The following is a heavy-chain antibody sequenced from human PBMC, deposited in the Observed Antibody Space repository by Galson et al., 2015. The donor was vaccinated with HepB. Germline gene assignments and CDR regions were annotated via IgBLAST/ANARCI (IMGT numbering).Heavy chain of an antibody. CDR1: GVSLSGYY. CDR3: ARRSYRNAYFDD. CDR2: ISDNGRI. Sequence: ETLSLTCAVYGVSLSGYYWTWLRQPPGKGLEWIGEISDNGRIDYNPSLKSRVTTSVDTSKKEISLILSSVTAADTAIYYCARRSYRNAYFDDWGQGTLVTVSS. D-gene: IGHD1-26*01. V-gene: IGHV4-34*01. J-gene: IGHJ4*02.